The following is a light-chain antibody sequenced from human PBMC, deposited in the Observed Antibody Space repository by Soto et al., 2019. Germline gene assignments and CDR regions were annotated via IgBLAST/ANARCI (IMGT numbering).Light chain of an antibody. CDR1: SSDVGGYNY. CDR3: TSYTSSSPRV. Sequence: QSALTQPASVSGSPGQSITISCTGTSSDVGGYNYVSWYQQHPGKAPKLMIYEVSNRPSGVSNRFSGSKSGNTASLTISRLQAEDHAYYYCTSYTSSSPRVFGGGTKLTVL. CDR2: EVS. J-gene: IGLJ3*02. V-gene: IGLV2-14*01.